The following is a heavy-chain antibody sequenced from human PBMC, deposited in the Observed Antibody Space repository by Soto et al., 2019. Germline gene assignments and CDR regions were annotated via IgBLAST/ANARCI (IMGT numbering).Heavy chain of an antibody. J-gene: IGHJ4*02. CDR1: GFTFSTCA. Sequence: GGSLRLSCAASGFTFSTCAMNWVRQAPGKGLEWVSGISXXXXXXXXXDSVKGRFTISRDNSKNTLHLQMNSLRAEDTAVYYCAKQGNGYNTDYWGQGTLVTVSS. V-gene: IGHV3-23*01. CDR3: AKQGNGYNTDY. D-gene: IGHD5-12*01. CDR2: ISXXXXXX.